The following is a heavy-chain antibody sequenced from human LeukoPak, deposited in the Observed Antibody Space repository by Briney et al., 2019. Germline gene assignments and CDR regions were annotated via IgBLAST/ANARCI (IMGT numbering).Heavy chain of an antibody. Sequence: PSETLSLTCTVSGGSISSSNYYWGWIRQPPGKGLEWIGSIYYSGSTYYSPSLKSRVTISVDTSKNQFPLKLSSVTAADTAVYYCARQTIVVVEVGWFDPWGQGTLVTVSS. CDR2: IYYSGST. CDR1: GGSISSSNYY. V-gene: IGHV4-39*01. CDR3: ARQTIVVVEVGWFDP. D-gene: IGHD2-2*01. J-gene: IGHJ5*02.